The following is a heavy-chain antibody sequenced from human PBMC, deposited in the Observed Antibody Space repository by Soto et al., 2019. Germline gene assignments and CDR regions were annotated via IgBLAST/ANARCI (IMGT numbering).Heavy chain of an antibody. CDR3: ARGPKGVVAADPVASFDP. D-gene: IGHD2-15*01. CDR2: ISSNGGST. CDR1: GFTFSSYA. J-gene: IGHJ5*02. Sequence: GGSLRLSCAASGFTFSSYAMHWVRQAPGKGLEYVSAISSNGGSTYYANSVKGRFTISRDNSKNTLYLQMGSLRAEDMAVYYCARGPKGVVAADPVASFDPWGQGTLVTVSS. V-gene: IGHV3-64*01.